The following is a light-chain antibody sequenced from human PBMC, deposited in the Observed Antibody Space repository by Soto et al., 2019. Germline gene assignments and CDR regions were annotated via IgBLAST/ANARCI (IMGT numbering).Light chain of an antibody. V-gene: IGKV3-20*01. Sequence: EFVLTQSPGTLSLSPGERATLSCRASQTVRNNYLAWYQQKPGQAPRLLIYDASSRATGIPDRFSGGGSGTDFTLTISRLEPEDFAVYYCQQYGGLPTFGQGTKVDIK. CDR2: DAS. CDR1: QTVRNNY. J-gene: IGKJ1*01. CDR3: QQYGGLPT.